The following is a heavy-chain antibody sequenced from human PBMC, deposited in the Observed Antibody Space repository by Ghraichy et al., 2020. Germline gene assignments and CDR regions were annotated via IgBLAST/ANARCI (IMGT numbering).Heavy chain of an antibody. CDR2: ISSSGVHI. CDR1: GFTFSSYS. CDR3: ARVAVFSSSWFGGAGWLDP. D-gene: IGHD3-10*01. J-gene: IGHJ5*02. V-gene: IGHV3-21*01. Sequence: GGSLRLSCAGSGFTFSSYSLNWVRQAPGKGLEWVSSISSSGVHIYYAESVRGRFTVSRDNAKNTLSLEMNSLRAEDTAVYYCARVAVFSSSWFGGAGWLDPWGQGTPVTVSS.